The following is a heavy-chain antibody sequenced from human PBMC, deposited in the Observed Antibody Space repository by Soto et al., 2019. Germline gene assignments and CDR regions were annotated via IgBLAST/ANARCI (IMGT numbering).Heavy chain of an antibody. Sequence: GASVKVSCKASGDTFTSYDINCVRQATEQGLEWTGWMNPNSGNTGYAQKFQGRVTMTRNTSISTAYMELSSLRSEDTAVYYCARGLRGIAAAGTSYYYYMDVWGKGTTVTVSS. CDR1: GDTFTSYD. CDR2: MNPNSGNT. D-gene: IGHD6-13*01. CDR3: ARGLRGIAAAGTSYYYYMDV. V-gene: IGHV1-8*01. J-gene: IGHJ6*03.